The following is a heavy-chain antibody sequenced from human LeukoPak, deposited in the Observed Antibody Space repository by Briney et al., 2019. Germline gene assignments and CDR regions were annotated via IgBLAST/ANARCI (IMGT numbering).Heavy chain of an antibody. CDR1: GLTVITND. D-gene: IGHD1-14*01. CDR2: LYSDGNT. V-gene: IGHV3-53*01. CDR3: ARGVEPLAANTLAY. Sequence: GGSLRLSCAASGLTVITNDMTWVRQAPGKGLQWVSVLYSDGNTKYADSVQGRFTISRDNSKNTLYLEMNSLSPDDTAVYYCARGVEPLAANTLAYWGQGTLFTVSS. J-gene: IGHJ4*02.